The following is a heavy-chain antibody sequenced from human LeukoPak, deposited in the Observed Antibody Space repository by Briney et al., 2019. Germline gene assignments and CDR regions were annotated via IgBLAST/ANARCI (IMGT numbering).Heavy chain of an antibody. Sequence: GGSLRLSCAASGFTFSDYYMSWIRQAPGKGLEWVGRIRSKANSYATAYAASVKGRFTISRDDSKNTTYLQMNSLKTEDTAVYYCTSRPLLSYYGSGRTRSDYWGQGTLVTVSS. CDR1: GFTFSDYY. V-gene: IGHV3-73*01. CDR3: TSRPLLSYYGSGRTRSDY. D-gene: IGHD3-10*01. J-gene: IGHJ4*02. CDR2: IRSKANSYAT.